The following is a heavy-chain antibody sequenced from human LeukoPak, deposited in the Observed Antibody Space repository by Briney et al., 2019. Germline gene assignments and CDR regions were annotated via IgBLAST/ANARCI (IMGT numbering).Heavy chain of an antibody. D-gene: IGHD5-24*01. CDR1: GGTFSSYA. Sequence: GASVKVSCKASGGTFSSYAISWVRQAPGQGLEWMGRIIPIFGTANYAQKFQGRVTITADKSTSTAYMELSSLRSEDTAVYYCARAAVEMATIHFDYWGQGTLVIVSS. CDR3: ARAAVEMATIHFDY. V-gene: IGHV1-69*06. J-gene: IGHJ4*02. CDR2: IIPIFGTA.